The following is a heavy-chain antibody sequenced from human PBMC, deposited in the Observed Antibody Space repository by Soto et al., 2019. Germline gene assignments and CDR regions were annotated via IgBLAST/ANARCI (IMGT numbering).Heavy chain of an antibody. CDR2: ISWDGGST. Sequence: EVQLVESGGVVVQPGGSLRLSCAASGFTFDDYTMHWVRQAPGKGLEWVSLISWDGGSTYYADSVKGRFTISRDNSKNSLYLQMNSLRTEDTALYYCATDLGYCSGGSCAYYYYGMDVWGQGTTVTVSS. J-gene: IGHJ6*02. CDR1: GFTFDDYT. D-gene: IGHD2-15*01. V-gene: IGHV3-43*01. CDR3: ATDLGYCSGGSCAYYYYGMDV.